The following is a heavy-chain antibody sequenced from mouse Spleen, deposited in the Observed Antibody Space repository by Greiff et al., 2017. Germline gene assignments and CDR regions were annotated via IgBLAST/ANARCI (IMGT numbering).Heavy chain of an antibody. J-gene: IGHJ4*01. V-gene: IGHV5-12*02. Sequence: EVKLVESGGGLVQPGGSLKLSCATSGFTFSDYYMYWVRQTPEKRLEWVAYISNGGGSTYYPDTVKGRFTISRDNAKNTLYLQMSRLKSEDTAMYYCASSMITGAMDYWGQGTSVTVSS. D-gene: IGHD2-4*01. CDR3: ASSMITGAMDY. CDR1: GFTFSDYY. CDR2: ISNGGGST.